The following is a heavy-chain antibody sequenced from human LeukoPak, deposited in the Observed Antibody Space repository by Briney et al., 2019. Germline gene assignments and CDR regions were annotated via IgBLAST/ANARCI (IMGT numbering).Heavy chain of an antibody. Sequence: SETRSLTCAVSGYSISSGYYWGWIRQPPGKGLEWIGSIYHSGSTYYNPSLKSRVTISVDTSKNQFSLKLSSVTAADTAVYYCARAVRGVILGYYFDYWGQGTLVTVSS. CDR1: GYSISSGYY. D-gene: IGHD3-10*01. CDR2: IYHSGST. V-gene: IGHV4-38-2*01. J-gene: IGHJ4*02. CDR3: ARAVRGVILGYYFDY.